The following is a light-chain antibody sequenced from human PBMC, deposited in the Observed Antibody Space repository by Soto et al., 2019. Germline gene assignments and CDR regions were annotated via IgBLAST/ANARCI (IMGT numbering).Light chain of an antibody. J-gene: IGKJ5*01. CDR3: PQRSNSPPWIT. V-gene: IGKV3-11*01. Sequence: EVVLTHSPATLSLSPGDRATLSCRASQSVSTYLAWYQQKPGQAPRLLIYDASNRATGIPAKFSGSGSGTDFTLTISSLEPEDYAVYSCPQRSNSPPWITFGQGTRLEMK. CDR2: DAS. CDR1: QSVSTY.